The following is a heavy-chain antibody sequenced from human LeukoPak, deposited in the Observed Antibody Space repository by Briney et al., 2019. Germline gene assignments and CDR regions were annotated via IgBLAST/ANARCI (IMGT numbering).Heavy chain of an antibody. V-gene: IGHV3-21*01. CDR1: GFTFSSYS. Sequence: GGSLRLSCAASGFTFSSYSMNWVRQAPGKGLEWVSFISSSSSYIYYADSVKGRFTISRDNAKNSLYLQMNSLRAEDTAVYYCARDQGKVVPYYYYYGMDVWGKGTTVTVSS. J-gene: IGHJ6*04. CDR2: ISSSSSYI. CDR3: ARDQGKVVPYYYYYGMDV. D-gene: IGHD2-15*01.